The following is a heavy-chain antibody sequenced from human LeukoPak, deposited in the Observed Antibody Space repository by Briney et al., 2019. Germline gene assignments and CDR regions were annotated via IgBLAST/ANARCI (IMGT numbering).Heavy chain of an antibody. V-gene: IGHV4-34*01. CDR2: INHSGST. CDR1: GGSFSGFY. J-gene: IGHJ4*02. D-gene: IGHD3-10*01. Sequence: SETLSLTCAVYGGSFSGFYWSWIRQPPGKGLEWIGEINHSGSTNYNPSLKSRVTISVDTSKNQFSLKLSSVTAADTAVYYCARGLWFGELWPSRAPLDYWGQGTLVTVSS. CDR3: ARGLWFGELWPSRAPLDY.